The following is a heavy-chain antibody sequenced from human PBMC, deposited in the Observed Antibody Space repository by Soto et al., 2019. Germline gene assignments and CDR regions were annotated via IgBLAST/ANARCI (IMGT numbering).Heavy chain of an antibody. CDR2: VHHSWGS. J-gene: IGHJ6*02. CDR1: GGSISSYY. Sequence: QVQLQESGPGLVKPSETLSLSCTVSGGSISSYYWSWFRQSPGKRMEWIGYVHHSWGSSYNPPLQSRVAISLDTSTSQFSLKVTSVTATDTAVYYCARQGFGPLHGLVDVWGQGTTVTVSS. V-gene: IGHV4-59*08. D-gene: IGHD3-10*01. CDR3: ARQGFGPLHGLVDV.